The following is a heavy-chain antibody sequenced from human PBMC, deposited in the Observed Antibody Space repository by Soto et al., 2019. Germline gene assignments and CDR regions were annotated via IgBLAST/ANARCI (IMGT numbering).Heavy chain of an antibody. CDR1: GGSISRSTHY. V-gene: IGHV4-39*01. J-gene: IGHJ4*02. Sequence: KPSETLSLTCTVSGGSISRSTHYWGWIRQPPGKGLEWIGSLYYGGSTLYNPSLKSRVTMSVDTSKNQFSLKVNSVTAADTAVYYCARLYYDSSGYYYLGYFDYWGQGTLVTVSS. D-gene: IGHD3-22*01. CDR3: ARLYYDSSGYYYLGYFDY. CDR2: LYYGGST.